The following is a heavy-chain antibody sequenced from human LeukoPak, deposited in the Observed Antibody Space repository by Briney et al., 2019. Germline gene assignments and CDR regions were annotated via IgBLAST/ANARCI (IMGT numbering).Heavy chain of an antibody. Sequence: PSETLSLTCTVSGGSISSSSYYWGWIRQPPGKGLEWIGYIYYSGSTNYNPSLKSRVTISVDTSKNQFSLKLSSVTAADTAVYYCARGSDYGGNEAYWFDPWGQGTLVTVSS. V-gene: IGHV4-61*05. CDR1: GGSISSSSYY. CDR3: ARGSDYGGNEAYWFDP. CDR2: IYYSGST. J-gene: IGHJ5*02. D-gene: IGHD4-23*01.